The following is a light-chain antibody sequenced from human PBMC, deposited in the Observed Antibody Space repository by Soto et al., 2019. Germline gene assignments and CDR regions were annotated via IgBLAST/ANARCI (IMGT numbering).Light chain of an antibody. J-gene: IGKJ4*01. CDR2: KAS. V-gene: IGKV1-5*03. Sequence: DIQITQSPSTLYASVVDRVTITCRASQSIGASLAWFQQKPGKAPNLLIYKASSLQSGVPSRFSGSGSGTEFTLTISTLQPDDFATYYCQQYNKSPLTFGGGTKMEIK. CDR3: QQYNKSPLT. CDR1: QSIGAS.